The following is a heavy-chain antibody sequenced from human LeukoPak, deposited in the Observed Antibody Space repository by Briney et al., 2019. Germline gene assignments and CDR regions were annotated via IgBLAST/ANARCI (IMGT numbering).Heavy chain of an antibody. J-gene: IGHJ4*02. Sequence: GGSLRLSCAASGLTFSNYPMSWVRQAPGKGLVWVSSISGSGNTYYADSVKGRFTISRDNSQNTLSLQMNSLRVEDTAVYYCAKFRYSRYFDFWGQGTLVTVSS. D-gene: IGHD2-2*02. V-gene: IGHV3-23*01. CDR3: AKFRYSRYFDF. CDR1: GLTFSNYP. CDR2: ISGSGNT.